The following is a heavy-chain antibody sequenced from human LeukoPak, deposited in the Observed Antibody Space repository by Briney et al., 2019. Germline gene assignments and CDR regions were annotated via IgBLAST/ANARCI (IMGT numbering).Heavy chain of an antibody. J-gene: IGHJ4*02. Sequence: SETLSLTCSVSGYSFTSGHYWGWIRQPPGKGLEWIANIYHTGSAQYNPSLKSRVTISVATSKNQFSLKLSSVTAADTAVYYCARYCTSTTCILRGFDYWGQGTLVTVSS. CDR2: IYHTGSA. V-gene: IGHV4-38-2*01. CDR1: GYSFTSGHY. D-gene: IGHD2-2*01. CDR3: ARYCTSTTCILRGFDY.